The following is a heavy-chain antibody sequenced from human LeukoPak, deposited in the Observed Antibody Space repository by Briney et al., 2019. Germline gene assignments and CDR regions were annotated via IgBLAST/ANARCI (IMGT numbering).Heavy chain of an antibody. J-gene: IGHJ4*02. V-gene: IGHV3-23*01. CDR1: GFTFSSYD. CDR3: AKAAVPGTKYYFDS. D-gene: IGHD2-8*01. Sequence: GGSLRLSCAASGFTFSSYDMGWVRHAPGKGLEWVSSISGSGSSTYYADSVKGRFTISRDSSKDTLYLQMNTLRAEDTALYYCAKAAVPGTKYYFDSWGQGTLVTVSS. CDR2: ISGSGSST.